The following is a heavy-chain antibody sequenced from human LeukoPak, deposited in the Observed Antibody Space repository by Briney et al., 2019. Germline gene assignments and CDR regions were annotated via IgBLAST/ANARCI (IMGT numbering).Heavy chain of an antibody. CDR3: AKVQRVAGTFNY. CDR2: ISYDGSNK. D-gene: IGHD6-19*01. V-gene: IGHV3-30*04. Sequence: GRSLRLSCAASGFTLSSYAMHWVRQAPGKGLEWVAVISYDGSNKYYADSVKGRFTISRDNSKNTLYLQMNSLRAEDTAVYYCAKVQRVAGTFNYWGQGTLVTVSS. CDR1: GFTLSSYA. J-gene: IGHJ4*02.